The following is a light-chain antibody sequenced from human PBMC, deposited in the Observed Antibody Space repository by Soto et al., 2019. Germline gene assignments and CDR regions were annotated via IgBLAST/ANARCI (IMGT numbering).Light chain of an antibody. V-gene: IGLV2-14*03. CDR1: SSDIASYDY. Sequence: SALTQPASVSGSPGQSITVSCIGTSSDIASYDYVSWYQQHPGKVPKLMIYDVSNRPSGVSNRFSGSKSGNTASLTISGLQAEDEADYYCTSFTTADTHVFGTGTKVTVL. CDR3: TSFTTADTHV. CDR2: DVS. J-gene: IGLJ1*01.